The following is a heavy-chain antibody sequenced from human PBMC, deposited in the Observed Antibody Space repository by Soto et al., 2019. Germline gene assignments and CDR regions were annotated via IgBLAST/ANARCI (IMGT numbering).Heavy chain of an antibody. CDR1: GFTFGDYW. CDR2: MTGDGRTT. Sequence: GGSLRLSCAASGFTFGDYWMHWVRQPPGKGPEWVSRMTGDGRTTQYADSVKGRFTASRDNAKSTLYLQMNSLRAEDTAVYYCATAEVDYWGPGTLVTAPQ. J-gene: IGHJ4*02. CDR3: ATAEVDY. V-gene: IGHV3-74*03.